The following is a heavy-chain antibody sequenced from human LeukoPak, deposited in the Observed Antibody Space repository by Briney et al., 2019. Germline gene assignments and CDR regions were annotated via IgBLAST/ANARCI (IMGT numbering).Heavy chain of an antibody. CDR3: ASGNWGIKYYFDY. J-gene: IGHJ4*02. V-gene: IGHV4-31*03. CDR1: GGSISSGGYY. Sequence: PSETLSLTGTVSGGSISSGGYYWSWIRQHPGKGLEWIGYIYYSGSTYYNPSLKSRVTISVDTSKNQFSLKLSSVTAADTAVYYCASGNWGIKYYFDYWGRGTLVTVSS. D-gene: IGHD7-27*01. CDR2: IYYSGST.